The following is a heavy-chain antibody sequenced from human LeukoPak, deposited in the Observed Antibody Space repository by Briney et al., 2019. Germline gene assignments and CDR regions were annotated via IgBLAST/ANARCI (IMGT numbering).Heavy chain of an antibody. CDR2: IKQDGSAK. V-gene: IGHV3-7*01. CDR1: GFSFISYW. D-gene: IGHD1-1*01. J-gene: IGHJ4*02. Sequence: PGGSLRLSCAASGFSFISYWMSWVTQAPGKALEWVANIKQDGSAKNYVDSVKGRFTISRDNAKNSLYLQLNSLRAEDTAVYYCAGCAGNSCYFDYWGQGTLVIVSS. CDR3: AGCAGNSCYFDY.